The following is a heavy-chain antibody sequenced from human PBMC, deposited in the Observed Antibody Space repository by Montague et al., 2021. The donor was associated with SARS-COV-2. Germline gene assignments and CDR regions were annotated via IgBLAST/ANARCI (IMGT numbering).Heavy chain of an antibody. D-gene: IGHD3-22*01. J-gene: IGHJ4*02. CDR3: ARVHYYTGYVDS. CDR1: GGSMRDYY. Sequence: SETLSLTCTVSGGSMRDYYWSWIRQPPGEGLEWIGYIYYSGSTDXNPSLNSRVTLPLDTSKNQFSLNLRSVTAAGTAFYYCARVHYYTGYVDSWGQGTLVSVSS. V-gene: IGHV4-59*01. CDR2: IYYSGST.